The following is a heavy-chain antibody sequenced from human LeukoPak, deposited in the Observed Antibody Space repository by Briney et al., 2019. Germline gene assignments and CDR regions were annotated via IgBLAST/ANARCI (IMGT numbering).Heavy chain of an antibody. J-gene: IGHJ4*02. CDR1: GGTFSSYA. CDR3: ARGDYYYGSGTYYFDY. V-gene: IGHV1-69*05. D-gene: IGHD3-10*01. Sequence: EASVKVSCNASGGTFSSYAISWVRQAPGQGLEWMGGIIPIFGTANYAQKFQGRVTITTDESTSTAYMELSSLRSEDTAVYYCARGDYYYGSGTYYFDYWGQGTLVTVSS. CDR2: IIPIFGTA.